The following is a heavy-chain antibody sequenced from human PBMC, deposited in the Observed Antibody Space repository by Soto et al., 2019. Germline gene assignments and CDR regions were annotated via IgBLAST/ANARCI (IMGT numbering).Heavy chain of an antibody. J-gene: IGHJ6*02. Sequence: SETLSLTCTVSGGSISSGDYYWSWIRQPPGKGLEWIGYIYYSGSTYYNPSLKSRVTISVDTSKNQFSLKLSSVTAADTAVYYCARDLELRDYYYYGMDVWGQGTRSPSP. CDR3: ARDLELRDYYYYGMDV. CDR1: GGSISSGDYY. CDR2: IYYSGST. V-gene: IGHV4-30-4*01. D-gene: IGHD1-7*01.